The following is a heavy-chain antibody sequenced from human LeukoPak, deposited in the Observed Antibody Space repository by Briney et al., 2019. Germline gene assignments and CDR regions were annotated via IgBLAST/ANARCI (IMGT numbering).Heavy chain of an antibody. J-gene: IGHJ5*02. Sequence: ASVKVSCKASGYTFTGYYMHWVRRAPGQGLEWMGWINTNSGGTNYAQKFQGRFTMTRDTSISTAYMELSRLRSDDTAVYYCARAKVPMIVVVISDNWFDPWGQGTLVTVSS. D-gene: IGHD3-22*01. V-gene: IGHV1-2*02. CDR3: ARAKVPMIVVVISDNWFDP. CDR2: INTNSGGT. CDR1: GYTFTGYY.